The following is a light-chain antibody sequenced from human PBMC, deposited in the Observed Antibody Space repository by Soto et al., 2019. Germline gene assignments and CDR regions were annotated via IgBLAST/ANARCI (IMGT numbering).Light chain of an antibody. Sequence: QSALTQPPSASGSPGQAVTISCTGTSSNVGGYNFVSWYQRHPGKAPKLMIYEVTKRPSGVPDRFSGSKSGNTASLTVSGLRAEDEAVYYCVSYAGSNNLVFGGGTKLTVL. CDR2: EVT. V-gene: IGLV2-8*01. J-gene: IGLJ2*01. CDR1: SSNVGGYNF. CDR3: VSYAGSNNLV.